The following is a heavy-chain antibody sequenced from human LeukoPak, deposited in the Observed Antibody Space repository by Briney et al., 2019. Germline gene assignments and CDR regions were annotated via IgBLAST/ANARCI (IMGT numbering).Heavy chain of an antibody. CDR2: ISGSGDST. CDR3: AKGGLWFGELLSAFDI. J-gene: IGHJ3*02. D-gene: IGHD3-10*01. V-gene: IGHV3-23*01. Sequence: GGSLRLSCAASGFTFSSYAMSWVRQAPGKGLEWVSAISGSGDSTKSADSVKGRSTISRDNSKNTLYLQMNSLRAEDTAVYYCAKGGLWFGELLSAFDIWGQGTTVTVSS. CDR1: GFTFSSYA.